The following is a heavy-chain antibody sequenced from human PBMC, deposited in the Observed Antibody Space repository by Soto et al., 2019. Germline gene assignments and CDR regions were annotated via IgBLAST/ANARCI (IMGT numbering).Heavy chain of an antibody. J-gene: IGHJ4*02. CDR2: IKRKTDGGTT. CDR3: ATGIWSNYYGSGPLY. V-gene: IGHV3-15*07. CDR1: GFTFSDAW. Sequence: PGGSLILSCAASGFTFSDAWINWVRQAPGKGLEWVGRIKRKTDGGTTDFAAPVKGRFTISRDNSKNTLYLQMNSLRAEDTAVYYCATGIWSNYYGSGPLYWGQGTLVTVSS. D-gene: IGHD3-10*01.